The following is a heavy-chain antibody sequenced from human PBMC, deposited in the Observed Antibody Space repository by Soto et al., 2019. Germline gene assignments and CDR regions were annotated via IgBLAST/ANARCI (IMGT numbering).Heavy chain of an antibody. CDR3: VRDPVVTGFPFGAFDF. CDR1: GFTFSSYG. V-gene: IGHV3-30*03. Sequence: QVQLVESGGGVVQPGRSLRLSCAASGFTFSSYGMHWVRQAPGKGLEWVAVISYDGRNKYYADSVEGRFTISRDNSKNTVYGQMNSLRPEDTAVYYCVRDPVVTGFPFGAFDFWGQGTMVTVSS. J-gene: IGHJ3*01. CDR2: ISYDGRNK. D-gene: IGHD2-21*02.